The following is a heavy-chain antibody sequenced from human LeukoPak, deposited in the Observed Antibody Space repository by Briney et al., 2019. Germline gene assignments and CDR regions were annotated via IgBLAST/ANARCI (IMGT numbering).Heavy chain of an antibody. CDR2: ISDSGSA. V-gene: IGHV4-39*07. Sequence: SETLSLXXXVSGDSIGSSNYYWGWIRQSPGKGLEWIGSISDSGSADYNPSLKSRVTISVDTSKNQFSLKVTSVTAADTAMYYCARGGSGWYVAYYFDYWGQGALVTVSS. CDR1: GDSIGSSNYY. D-gene: IGHD6-19*01. CDR3: ARGGSGWYVAYYFDY. J-gene: IGHJ4*02.